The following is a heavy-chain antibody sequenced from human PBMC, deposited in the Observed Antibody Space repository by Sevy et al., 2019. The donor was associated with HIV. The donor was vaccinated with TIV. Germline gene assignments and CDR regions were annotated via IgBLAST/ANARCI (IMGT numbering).Heavy chain of an antibody. CDR1: GYTSSSYG. CDR3: PRGPGIYDDISGSYVRYYGMDV. CDR2: ISVHNGNT. J-gene: IGHJ6*02. V-gene: IGHV1-18*01. Sequence: ASVKVSCKASGYTSSSYGISWVRQAPGQGLEWMGRISVHNGNTNYAQKLQGRVTLTTDTSTSTAYMELRSLRSDDTAVYYCPRGPGIYDDISGSYVRYYGMDVWGQGTTVTVSS. D-gene: IGHD3-22*01.